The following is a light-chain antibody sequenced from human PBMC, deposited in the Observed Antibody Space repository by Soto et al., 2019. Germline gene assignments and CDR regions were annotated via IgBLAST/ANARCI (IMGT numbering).Light chain of an antibody. Sequence: DIQLTQSPSFLSASVGDRVTITCRASQGISSYLAWYQQKPGKAPNLLIHTASTLQSGVPSRFSGSGSGTEFTLTISSLQPEDFASYYCQQRLSYPITFGQGTRLEI. CDR2: TAS. J-gene: IGKJ5*01. CDR3: QQRLSYPIT. CDR1: QGISSY. V-gene: IGKV1-9*01.